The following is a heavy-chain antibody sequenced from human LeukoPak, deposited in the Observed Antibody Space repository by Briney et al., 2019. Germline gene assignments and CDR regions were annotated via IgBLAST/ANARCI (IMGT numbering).Heavy chain of an antibody. CDR2: IIPIFGTA. CDR3: ARVEEWELLFLDY. CDR1: GGTFSSYA. Sequence: ASVKVSCKASGGTFSSYAISWVRQAPGQGLEWMGGIIPIFGTANYAQKLQGRVTMTTDTSTSTAYMELRSLRSDDTAVYCCARVEEWELLFLDYWGQGTLVTVSS. D-gene: IGHD1-26*01. V-gene: IGHV1-69*05. J-gene: IGHJ4*02.